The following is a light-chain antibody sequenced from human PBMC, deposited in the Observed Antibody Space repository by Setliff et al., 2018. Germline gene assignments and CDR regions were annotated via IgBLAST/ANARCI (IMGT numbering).Light chain of an antibody. J-gene: IGLJ3*02. CDR2: EVD. CDR3: SSNADNNILL. CDR1: SSDVGYYKF. V-gene: IGLV2-8*01. Sequence: SALAQPPSASGSPGQSVTISCTGTSSDVGYYKFVSWYQQHPGKAPKLIIYEVDKRPSGVPDRFSGSKSGNTASLTVSGLQADDEADYYCSSNADNNILLFGGGTKVTVL.